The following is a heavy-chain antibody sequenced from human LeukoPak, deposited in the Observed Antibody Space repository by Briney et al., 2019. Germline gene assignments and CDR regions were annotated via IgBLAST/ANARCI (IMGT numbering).Heavy chain of an antibody. CDR2: IYYSGST. V-gene: IGHV4-59*01. J-gene: IGHJ4*02. Sequence: SETLSLTCTVSGGSISSYYWIWIRQPPGKGLEWIGDIYYSGSTNYNPSLNSRVTISVDTPKNQFSLKLSSVTAADTAVYYCARDLDGSGGDSPFDYWGQGTLVTVSS. CDR1: GGSISSYY. D-gene: IGHD2-21*01. CDR3: ARDLDGSGGDSPFDY.